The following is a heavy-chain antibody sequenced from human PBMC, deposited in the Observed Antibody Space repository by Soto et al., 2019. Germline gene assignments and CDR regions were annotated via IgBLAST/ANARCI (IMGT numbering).Heavy chain of an antibody. D-gene: IGHD4-17*01. V-gene: IGHV5-51*01. CDR3: ARADYGDYAFDAFDI. J-gene: IGHJ3*02. Sequence: PGESLKISCKGSGYSFTSYWIGWVRQMPGKGLEWMGIIYLGDSDTRYSPSFQGQVTISADKSISTAYLQWSSLKASDTAMYYCARADYGDYAFDAFDIWGQGTMVTVSS. CDR2: IYLGDSDT. CDR1: GYSFTSYW.